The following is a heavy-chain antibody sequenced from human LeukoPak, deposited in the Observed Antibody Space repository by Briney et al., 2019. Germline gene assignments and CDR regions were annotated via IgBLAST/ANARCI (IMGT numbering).Heavy chain of an antibody. CDR3: ARSFYDFLNGPYEEAFDM. CDR2: ISSSATHT. V-gene: IGHV3-11*01. J-gene: IGHJ3*02. Sequence: GGSLRLSCAASGFSFSDYYMNWIRQAPGKGLEWVSYISSSATHTDYAESVKGRFTVSRDNAKNSLYLQMNSLRAEDTAVYYCARSFYDFLNGPYEEAFDMWGQGTMVTVSS. CDR1: GFSFSDYY. D-gene: IGHD3-3*01.